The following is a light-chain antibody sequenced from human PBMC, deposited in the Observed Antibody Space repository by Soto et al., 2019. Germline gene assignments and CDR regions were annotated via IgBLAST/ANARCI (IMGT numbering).Light chain of an antibody. J-gene: IGLJ2*01. Sequence: QSALTQPPSASGSPGQSVTISCTGTSSDVGGYNYVSWYQQHPGKAPKLMIYEVSKRPSGVPDRFSASKSGNTASLTVSGLQAEDEADYYRSSYAGSNNLVFGGGTKLTV. CDR3: SSYAGSNNLV. V-gene: IGLV2-8*01. CDR1: SSDVGGYNY. CDR2: EVS.